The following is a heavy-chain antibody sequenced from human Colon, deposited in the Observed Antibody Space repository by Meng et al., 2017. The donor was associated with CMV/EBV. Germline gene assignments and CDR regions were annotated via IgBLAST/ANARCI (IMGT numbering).Heavy chain of an antibody. Sequence: GESLKISCEASGFTFSTFAMTWVRQAPGKGLEWVSFMYGVGSSAYYADSVKGRFTISRDNSKNTVYLQMNSLTAEDTAVYYCAKHVPFLEWFILDAWGQGTLVTVSS. CDR3: AKHVPFLEWFILDA. J-gene: IGHJ5*02. D-gene: IGHD3-3*01. CDR1: GFTFSTFA. V-gene: IGHV3-23*03. CDR2: MYGVGSSA.